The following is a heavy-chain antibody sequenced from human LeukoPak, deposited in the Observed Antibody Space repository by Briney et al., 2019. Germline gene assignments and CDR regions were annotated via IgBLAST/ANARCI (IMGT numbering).Heavy chain of an antibody. D-gene: IGHD3-10*01. CDR3: AKRGVVIRVFLVGFHKEASYFDS. CDR2: MNPNSGNT. V-gene: IGHV1-8*01. CDR1: GYTFPSYD. J-gene: IGHJ4*02. Sequence: ASVKVSCKASGYTFPSYDINWVRQATGQGLEWIGWMNPNSGNTGYAQKFQGRVTMTRNTSISTAYMELSSLRSEDTAVYFCAKRGVVIRVFLVGFHKEASYFDSWGQGALVTVSS.